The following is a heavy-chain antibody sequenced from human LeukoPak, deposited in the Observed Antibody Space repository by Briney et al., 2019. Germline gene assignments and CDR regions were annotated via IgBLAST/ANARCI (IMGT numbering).Heavy chain of an antibody. CDR2: ISGSGGST. CDR1: GFTFSTDP. Sequence: GGSLRLSCAASGFTFSTDPMNWVRQAPGKGLEWVSAISGSGGSTYYADSVKGRFTISRDNSKNTLYLQMNSLRAEDTAVYYCAKEDVQWLVTKAYDYWGQGTLVTVSS. D-gene: IGHD6-19*01. J-gene: IGHJ4*02. CDR3: AKEDVQWLVTKAYDY. V-gene: IGHV3-23*01.